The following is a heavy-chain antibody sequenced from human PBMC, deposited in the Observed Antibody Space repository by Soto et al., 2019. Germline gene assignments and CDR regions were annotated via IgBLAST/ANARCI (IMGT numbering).Heavy chain of an antibody. CDR1: GYSFTSYW. Sequence: PGESLKISCKGSGYSFTSYWIGWVRQMPGKGLEWMGIIYPGDSDTRYSPSFQGQVTISADKSISTAYLQWSSLKASDTAMYYCARPRGAEMDTMNYFDYWGQGTLVTVSS. CDR2: IYPGDSDT. D-gene: IGHD5-18*01. CDR3: ARPRGAEMDTMNYFDY. V-gene: IGHV5-51*01. J-gene: IGHJ4*02.